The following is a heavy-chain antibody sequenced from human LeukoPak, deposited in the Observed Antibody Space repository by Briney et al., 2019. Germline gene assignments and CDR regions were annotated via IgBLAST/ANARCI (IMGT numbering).Heavy chain of an antibody. D-gene: IGHD3-10*01. Sequence: PSETLSLTCAVYGGSFSGDYWSWIRQPPGKGLEWIGEINHSGSTNYNPSLKSRVTISVDTSKNQFSLKLSSVTAADTAVYYCARGYYGEWGQGTLVTVSS. CDR3: ARGYYGE. J-gene: IGHJ4*02. CDR1: GGSFSGDY. CDR2: INHSGST. V-gene: IGHV4-34*01.